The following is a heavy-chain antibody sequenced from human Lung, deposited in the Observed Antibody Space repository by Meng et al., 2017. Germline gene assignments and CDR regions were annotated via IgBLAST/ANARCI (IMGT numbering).Heavy chain of an antibody. CDR3: ARSGYCSGSSCYGSFDS. Sequence: QLQLQESDSGLVKPSQTLSLTCAVSGGSINSGGYSWSWIRQPPGKGLEWIGYTSHSGSTYYNPSLKNRVTISVDRSKNQFSLRLTSVTAADTAVYSCARSGYCSGSSCYGSFDSWGQGTLVTVSS. J-gene: IGHJ4*02. CDR1: GGSINSGGYS. CDR2: TSHSGST. D-gene: IGHD2-15*01. V-gene: IGHV4-30-2*01.